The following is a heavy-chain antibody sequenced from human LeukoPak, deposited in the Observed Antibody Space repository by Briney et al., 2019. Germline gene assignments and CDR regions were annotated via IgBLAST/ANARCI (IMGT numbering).Heavy chain of an antibody. CDR2: ISGSGATM. J-gene: IGHJ4*02. CDR3: AREVPKKYYFDY. Sequence: GGSLRLSCAASGFIFSDYKMHWVRQAPGKGLEWIAYISGSGATMYYADSVRGRLSVSRDNAKNSVFLQMNSLGAEDTAIYYCAREVPKKYYFDYWGQGTLITVSS. V-gene: IGHV3-48*03. D-gene: IGHD2/OR15-2a*01. CDR1: GFIFSDYK.